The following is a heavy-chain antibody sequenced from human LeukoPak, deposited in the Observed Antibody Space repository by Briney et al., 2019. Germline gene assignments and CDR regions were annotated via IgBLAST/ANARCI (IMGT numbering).Heavy chain of an antibody. Sequence: GWSLTLSRAASGFTFSTYTRNWVRQAPAKGLAWVSTVSDSSDVHYSDSVKGRFTISRDNARNSLYLQMNSLRDEDTAVYYCVGAAGGRANWYFDLWGRGTLVTVSS. D-gene: IGHD6-25*01. CDR2: VSDSSDV. V-gene: IGHV3-48*02. CDR3: VGAAGGRANWYFDL. CDR1: GFTFSTYT. J-gene: IGHJ2*01.